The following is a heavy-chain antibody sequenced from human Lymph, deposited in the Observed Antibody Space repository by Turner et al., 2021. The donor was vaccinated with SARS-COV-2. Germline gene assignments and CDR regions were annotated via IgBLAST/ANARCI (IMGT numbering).Heavy chain of an antibody. Sequence: QVQLVQSGAEVTKPGASVKVSCMASGYTFTRYDINWVRQATGQGLEWMGWMDPNIGNTGYAQKCQGRVTMTRNTSIITAYMELSSLRSEDTAVYYGARAAQLTVWFDPWGQGTLVTVSS. D-gene: IGHD3-9*01. J-gene: IGHJ5*02. CDR2: MDPNIGNT. V-gene: IGHV1-8*01. CDR1: GYTFTRYD. CDR3: ARAAQLTVWFDP.